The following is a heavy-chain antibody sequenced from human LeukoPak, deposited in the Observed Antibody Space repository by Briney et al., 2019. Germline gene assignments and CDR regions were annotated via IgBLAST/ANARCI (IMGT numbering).Heavy chain of an antibody. CDR1: GYTFTSYY. CDR3: ARANGDSVLNSWFDP. J-gene: IGHJ5*02. V-gene: IGHV1-46*01. Sequence: ASVKVSCKASGYTFTSYYMHWVRQAPGQGLEWMGIINPSGGSTSYAQKFQGRVTMTRDMSTSTVYMELSSLRSEDTAVYYCARANGDSVLNSWFDPWGQGTLVTVSS. D-gene: IGHD2-8*01. CDR2: INPSGGST.